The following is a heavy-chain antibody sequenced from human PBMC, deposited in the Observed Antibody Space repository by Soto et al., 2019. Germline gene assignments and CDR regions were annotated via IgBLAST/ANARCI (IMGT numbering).Heavy chain of an antibody. J-gene: IGHJ4*02. CDR1: GYTFTSFD. V-gene: IGHV1-8*01. Sequence: QVQLVQSGAEVKKPGASVKVSCKASGYTFTSFDIYWVRQATGQGLEWMGWMNPNSGNTGYAQKFQGRVTMTRNTSIRTADMELSSLRSEDTAVYYCARRTTAWSAADYWGQGTLVTVSS. CDR2: MNPNSGNT. D-gene: IGHD2-21*02. CDR3: ARRTTAWSAADY.